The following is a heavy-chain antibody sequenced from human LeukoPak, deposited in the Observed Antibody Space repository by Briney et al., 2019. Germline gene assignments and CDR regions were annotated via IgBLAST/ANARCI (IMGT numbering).Heavy chain of an antibody. V-gene: IGHV4-34*01. CDR2: INHSGST. Sequence: SETLSLTCAVYGGSFSGYYWSWIRQPPGKGLEWIGEINHSGSTNYNPSLKSRVTISVDTSKNQFSLKLTSVTAADTAVYYCAGGPSVAAHLDYWGQGTLVTVSS. J-gene: IGHJ4*02. D-gene: IGHD5-12*01. CDR1: GGSFSGYY. CDR3: AGGPSVAAHLDY.